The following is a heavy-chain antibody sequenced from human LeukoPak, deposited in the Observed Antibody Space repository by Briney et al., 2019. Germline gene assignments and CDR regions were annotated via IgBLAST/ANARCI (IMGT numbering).Heavy chain of an antibody. CDR2: ISGSGGST. Sequence: RTGGSLRLSCAASGFTFSSYAMSWVRQAPGKGLEWVSAISGSGGSTYYADSVKGRFTISRDNSKNTLYLQMNSLRAEDTAVYYCAKGVMVRPFAFDIWGQGTMVTVSS. V-gene: IGHV3-23*01. D-gene: IGHD3-10*01. J-gene: IGHJ3*02. CDR1: GFTFSSYA. CDR3: AKGVMVRPFAFDI.